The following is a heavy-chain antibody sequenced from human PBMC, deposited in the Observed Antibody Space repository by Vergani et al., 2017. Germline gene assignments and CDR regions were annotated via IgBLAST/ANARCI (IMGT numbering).Heavy chain of an antibody. CDR3: GKTQGTVVGTWWFDP. Sequence: EVQVVQSGGGLVKPGGSLRLSCETSGFIFSDYNLNWVRQAPGSGLEGVASISGRSSYVNYAVSVKGRFTISRDNSKNTLYLEMNRLNVDDTAIYYCGKTQGTVVGTWWFDPWGQGTPVTVSS. CDR2: ISGRSSYV. CDR1: GFIFSDYN. V-gene: IGHV3-21*02. D-gene: IGHD1-7*01. J-gene: IGHJ5*02.